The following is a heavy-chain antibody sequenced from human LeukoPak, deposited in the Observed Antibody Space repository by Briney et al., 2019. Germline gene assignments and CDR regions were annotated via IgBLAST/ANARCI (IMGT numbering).Heavy chain of an antibody. CDR2: IKSKTDGGTT. J-gene: IGHJ4*02. V-gene: IGHV3-15*01. CDR1: GGSFSGYY. D-gene: IGHD1-26*01. Sequence: ETLSLTCAVYGGSFSGYYWSWIRQPPGKGLEWVGRIKSKTDGGTTDYAAPVKGRFTISRDDSKDTLYLQMNSLKTEDTAVYYCATDQRWELPLNYWGQGTLVTVSS. CDR3: ATDQRWELPLNY.